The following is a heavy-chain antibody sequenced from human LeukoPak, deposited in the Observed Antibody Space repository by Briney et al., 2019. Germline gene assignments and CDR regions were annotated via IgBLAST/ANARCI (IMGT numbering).Heavy chain of an antibody. CDR1: GFTFSSYA. CDR3: AKFPYYYDSSGYHPDAFDI. V-gene: IGHV3-23*01. CDR2: ISGSGGST. D-gene: IGHD3-22*01. J-gene: IGHJ3*02. Sequence: HPGGSLRLSCAASGFTFSSYAMSWVRQAPGKGLEWVSAISGSGGSTYYADSVKGRFTISRDNSKNTLYLQMNSLRAEDTALYYCAKFPYYYDSSGYHPDAFDIWGQGTMVTVSS.